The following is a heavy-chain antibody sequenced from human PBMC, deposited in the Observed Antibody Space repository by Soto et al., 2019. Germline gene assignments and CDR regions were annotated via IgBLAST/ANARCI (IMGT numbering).Heavy chain of an antibody. V-gene: IGHV1-2*02. J-gene: IGHJ6*02. CDR3: TRDRPDTYCGGDCPLGYNYHGMDV. D-gene: IGHD2-21*02. CDR2: INTNNGGA. Sequence: QVQLVQSGAEVKKPGASVKVSCKASGYTFTDYHIHWVRQAPGQGLEFMGWINTNNGGAGSAQQFQGRVTVTRDTSITTVYMELINLRSDDTAVYYCTRDRPDTYCGGDCPLGYNYHGMDVWGQGTAVSVS. CDR1: GYTFTDYH.